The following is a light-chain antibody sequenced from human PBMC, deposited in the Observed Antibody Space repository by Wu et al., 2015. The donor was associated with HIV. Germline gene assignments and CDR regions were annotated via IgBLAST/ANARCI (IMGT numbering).Light chain of an antibody. J-gene: IGKJ2*01. Sequence: PGERRPLLSCRASQSVTHQLRPGTNKRPGQAPRLLVYVTVQEGRLAIPDRFSGSGSGTDFTLTISRLEPEDFAVYYCHHYGSSPGTFGQGTKVEIK. V-gene: IGKV3-20*01. CDR3: HHYGSSPGT. CDR2: VTV. CDR1: QSVTHQ.